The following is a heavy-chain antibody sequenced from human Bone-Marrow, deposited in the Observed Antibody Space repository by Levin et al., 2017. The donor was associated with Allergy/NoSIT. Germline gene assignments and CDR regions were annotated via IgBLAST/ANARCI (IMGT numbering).Heavy chain of an antibody. V-gene: IGHV1-69*13. CDR3: ARAGVPTTITYYFDS. Sequence: RASVKVSCKASGGTFSNYAITWVRQAPGQGLEWMGGLIPVFVTPNYAQKFQGRITITADESTSTAYMELNSLTSEDTAVYYCARAGVPTTITYYFDSWGQGTLVTVSS. CDR1: GGTFSNYA. D-gene: IGHD1-14*01. J-gene: IGHJ4*02. CDR2: LIPVFVTP.